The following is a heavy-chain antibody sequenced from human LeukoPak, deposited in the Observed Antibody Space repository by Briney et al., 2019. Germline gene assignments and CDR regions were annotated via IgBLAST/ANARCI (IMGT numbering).Heavy chain of an antibody. J-gene: IGHJ4*02. D-gene: IGHD4-23*01. Sequence: GGSLRLSCAASGFTFSSYAMSWVRQAPGKGLEWVSAISGSGGSTYYADSVKGRFTISRDNSKNTLYLQMNSLRAEDTAVYYCAKASTMTTVVTRYYWGQGTLVTVSS. V-gene: IGHV3-23*01. CDR2: ISGSGGST. CDR3: AKASTMTTVVTRYY. CDR1: GFTFSSYA.